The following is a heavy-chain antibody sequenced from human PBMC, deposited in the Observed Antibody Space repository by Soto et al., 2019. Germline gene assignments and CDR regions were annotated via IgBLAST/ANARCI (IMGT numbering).Heavy chain of an antibody. CDR1: GGSISSYY. Sequence: QVQLQESGPGLVKPSETLSLTCTVSGGSISSYYWSWIRQPPGKGLEWIGYIYYSGSTNYNPSLKSRVTISVDTSKHQFCLKLSSVTAAYTAVYYCARHKGSDYSNYALFDYWGQGTLVTVSS. V-gene: IGHV4-59*08. CDR2: IYYSGST. J-gene: IGHJ4*02. CDR3: ARHKGSDYSNYALFDY. D-gene: IGHD4-4*01.